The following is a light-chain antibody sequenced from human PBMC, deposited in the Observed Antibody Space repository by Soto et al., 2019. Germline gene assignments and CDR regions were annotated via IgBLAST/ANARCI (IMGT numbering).Light chain of an antibody. CDR2: GAS. Sequence: LTHSPSSLSASVGDRVTITCRASQGISSYLAWYQQKPGQAPRLLIYGASSRATGVPDRFSGRGSGTDFTLTISRLEPEDFAVYYCQQCGSAPLTFGQGTKVDIK. V-gene: IGKV3-20*01. CDR1: QGISSY. J-gene: IGKJ1*01. CDR3: QQCGSAPLT.